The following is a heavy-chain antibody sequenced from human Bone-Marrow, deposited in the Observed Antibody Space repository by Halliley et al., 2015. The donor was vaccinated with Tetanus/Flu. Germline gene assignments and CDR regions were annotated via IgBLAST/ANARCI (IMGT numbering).Heavy chain of an antibody. Sequence: QLVQSGADVKKPGASVTVSCKISGYTFTSYALHWVRQAPGQGLEWMAWINAANGDTEYSEKFQDRVTITTDASASTVYLEVRSLSPEGTAIFYCVRFYGDSAFWGQGTQVIVSS. CDR1: GYTFTSYA. CDR2: INAANGDT. V-gene: IGHV1-3*01. CDR3: VRFYGDSAF. D-gene: IGHD4-17*01. J-gene: IGHJ4*02.